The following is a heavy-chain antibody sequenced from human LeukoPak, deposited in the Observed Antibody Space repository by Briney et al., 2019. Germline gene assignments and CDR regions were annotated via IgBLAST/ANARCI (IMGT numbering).Heavy chain of an antibody. Sequence: ASVKLSCKASGYTFSTHFIHWVRQAPGQGLQWMGMINPSGGSAIYAQKFQGRVTMTSDTSTSTDYMELRSLRSEDTALYFCARERGELHRELDSWGQGTLVTVSS. CDR1: GYTFSTHF. CDR2: INPSGGSA. V-gene: IGHV1-46*01. D-gene: IGHD1-26*01. J-gene: IGHJ4*02. CDR3: ARERGELHRELDS.